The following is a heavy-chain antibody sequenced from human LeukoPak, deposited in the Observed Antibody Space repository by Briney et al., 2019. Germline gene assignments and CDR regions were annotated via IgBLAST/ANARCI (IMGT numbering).Heavy chain of an antibody. CDR3: ASTPMGTYYFDY. Sequence: GGSLRLSCAASGFTFSDYAVSWVRQAPGKGLDWVSVIYSGGNTYYADSVKGRFTISRDNSKNTLYLQMNSLSAEDTAIYYCASTPMGTYYFDYWGQGALVTVSS. J-gene: IGHJ4*02. D-gene: IGHD7-27*01. CDR2: IYSGGNT. V-gene: IGHV3-23*03. CDR1: GFTFSDYA.